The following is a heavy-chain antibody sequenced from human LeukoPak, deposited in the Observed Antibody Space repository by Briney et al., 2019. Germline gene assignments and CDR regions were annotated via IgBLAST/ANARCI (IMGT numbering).Heavy chain of an antibody. Sequence: GGSLRLSCAASGFTLSSYRMNWVRQAPGKGLEWVSYISSSSSTIYYADSVKGRFTISGDNAKNSLYLQMNSLRAEDTAVYYCARSSRELGGYAPWELMPPFDYWGQGTLVTVSS. D-gene: IGHD1-7*01. CDR1: GFTLSSYR. V-gene: IGHV3-48*01. CDR3: ARSSRELGGYAPWELMPPFDY. J-gene: IGHJ4*02. CDR2: ISSSSSTI.